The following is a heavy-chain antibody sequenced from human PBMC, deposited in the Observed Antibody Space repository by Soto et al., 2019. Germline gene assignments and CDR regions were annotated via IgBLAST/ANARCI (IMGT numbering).Heavy chain of an antibody. V-gene: IGHV1-18*01. Sequence: ASVKVSCKASGYTFTIYGINWVRQAPGQGLEWMGWISPDNGNTNYAQKLQGRVTMTTDTSTSTAYRELSSLRSEDTPVYYCARDLKTTVTTIYYYSYSGMDVWGQGTTVTVSS. CDR1: GYTFTIYG. CDR2: ISPDNGNT. J-gene: IGHJ6*02. CDR3: ARDLKTTVTTIYYYSYSGMDV. D-gene: IGHD4-17*01.